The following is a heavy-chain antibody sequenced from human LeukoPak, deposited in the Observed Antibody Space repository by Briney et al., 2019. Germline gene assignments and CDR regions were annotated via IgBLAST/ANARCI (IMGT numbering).Heavy chain of an antibody. CDR3: AREFVDY. CDR1: GFTFSDYS. CDR2: ISSSTTYI. Sequence: PGGSLRLSCAASGFTFSDYSMNWVRQAPGKGLEWVSSISSSTTYIYYADSVKGRFTISRDNAKNSLYLQVNSLRAEDTAVYYCAREFVDYWGQGTLVSVSS. V-gene: IGHV3-21*01. D-gene: IGHD3-16*01. J-gene: IGHJ4*02.